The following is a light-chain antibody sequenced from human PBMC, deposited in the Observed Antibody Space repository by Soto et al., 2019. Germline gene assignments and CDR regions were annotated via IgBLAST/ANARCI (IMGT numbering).Light chain of an antibody. CDR1: QSIVTY. CDR3: QQSYSTPPWT. V-gene: IGKV1-39*01. J-gene: IGKJ1*01. Sequence: DIQMTQSPSSLSASVGDRVTITCRASQSIVTYLNWYLQKPGKAPKLLIYAASNLQSGVPSRFSGCGSGTDFTLTISSLQPEDVATDFCQQSYSTPPWTFGQGTKVEIK. CDR2: AAS.